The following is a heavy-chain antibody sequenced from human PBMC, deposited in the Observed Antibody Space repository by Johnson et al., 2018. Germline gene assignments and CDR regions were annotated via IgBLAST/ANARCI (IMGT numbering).Heavy chain of an antibody. CDR1: GFTFSNYG. Sequence: QVQLVQSGGGVVQPGRALRLSCVASGFTFSNYGMHWARQAPGKGLEWVAVISYGATSEMYTDSVKGRFTISRDNPKKTVYLEMNSLRVEDTATYFCAKALTSGSAWYFMDVWGRGTPVTVSS. CDR3: AKALTSGSAWYFMDV. V-gene: IGHV3-30*18. CDR2: ISYGATSE. D-gene: IGHD6-19*01. J-gene: IGHJ6*03.